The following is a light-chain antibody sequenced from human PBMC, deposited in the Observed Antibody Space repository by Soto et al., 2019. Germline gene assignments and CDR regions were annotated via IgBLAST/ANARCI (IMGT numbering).Light chain of an antibody. CDR3: CSYAGSYTFV. CDR2: DVS. Sequence: QAVVTQPRSVSGSPGQSVTISCTRTSSDVGGYNYVSWYQQHPGKAPKLMIYDVSKRPSGVPDRFSGSKSGNTASLTISGLQAEDEADYYCCSYAGSYTFVFGTGTKLTVL. CDR1: SSDVGGYNY. J-gene: IGLJ1*01. V-gene: IGLV2-11*01.